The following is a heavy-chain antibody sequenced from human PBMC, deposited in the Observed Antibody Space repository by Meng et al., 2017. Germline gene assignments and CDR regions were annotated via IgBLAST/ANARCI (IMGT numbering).Heavy chain of an antibody. V-gene: IGHV3-30*01. Sequence: GESLKISCAASGFTFSSYAMHWVRQAPGKGLERVAVISYDGSNKYSADSVKGRFTISRDNSKNTLYLQMNSLRAEDTAVYYCARALRYRGRVRLHYYGMDVWGQGTTVTVSS. CDR1: GFTFSSYA. J-gene: IGHJ6*02. CDR2: ISYDGSNK. CDR3: ARALRYRGRVRLHYYGMDV. D-gene: IGHD1-1*01.